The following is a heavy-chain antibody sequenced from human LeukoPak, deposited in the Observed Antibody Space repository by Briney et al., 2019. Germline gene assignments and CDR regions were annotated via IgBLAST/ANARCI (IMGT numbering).Heavy chain of an antibody. Sequence: SVKVSCKASGGTFSSYTISWVRQAPGQGLEWMGRIIPILGIANYAQKFQGRVTVTADKSTSTAYMELSSLRSEDTAVYYCARSPSGSYYNFDYWGQGTLVTVSS. V-gene: IGHV1-69*02. D-gene: IGHD1-26*01. J-gene: IGHJ4*02. CDR2: IIPILGIA. CDR1: GGTFSSYT. CDR3: ARSPSGSYYNFDY.